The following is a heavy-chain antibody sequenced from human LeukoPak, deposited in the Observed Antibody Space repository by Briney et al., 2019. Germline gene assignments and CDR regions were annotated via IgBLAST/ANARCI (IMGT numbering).Heavy chain of an antibody. CDR1: GYTFTSDG. J-gene: IGHJ5*02. CDR2: INPYNGNT. V-gene: IGHV1-18*01. CDR3: ARDPGGGGSFDP. Sequence: ASVKVSCEASGYTFTSDGISWVRQAPGHGLEWMGWINPYNGNTNYAQSLQGRVTMTTDTSTSTAYMELRSLGSDDTAMYYCARDPGGGGSFDPWGQGTLVTVSS. D-gene: IGHD2-15*01.